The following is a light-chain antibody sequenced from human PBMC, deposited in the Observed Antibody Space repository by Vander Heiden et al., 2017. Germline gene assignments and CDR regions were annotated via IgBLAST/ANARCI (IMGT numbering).Light chain of an antibody. Sequence: EVVMTQSPATLSVSPVERVILSCRASQSVNNRFAWYQQKPGQAPRLLIFGASTRAPGIPARFSGSGSGTDFTLTISSLQSEDFAVYYCQQYNDWPRTFGQGTKVEV. J-gene: IGKJ1*01. V-gene: IGKV3-15*01. CDR3: QQYNDWPRT. CDR1: QSVNNR. CDR2: GAS.